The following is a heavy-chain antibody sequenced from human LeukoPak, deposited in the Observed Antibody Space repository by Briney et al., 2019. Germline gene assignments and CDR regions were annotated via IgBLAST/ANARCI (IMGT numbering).Heavy chain of an antibody. D-gene: IGHD1-1*01. Sequence: GGSLRLSCAASGFTFSTHWMHWVRQTPGKGLVWVSRINRDGSSISYADSVKGRFTISRDNAKNTLFLQMDNLRAEDTAVYYCAGEGISGGDNSNAFDIWGQGTVVTVSS. CDR2: INRDGSSI. CDR1: GFTFSTHW. J-gene: IGHJ3*02. V-gene: IGHV3-74*01. CDR3: AGEGISGGDNSNAFDI.